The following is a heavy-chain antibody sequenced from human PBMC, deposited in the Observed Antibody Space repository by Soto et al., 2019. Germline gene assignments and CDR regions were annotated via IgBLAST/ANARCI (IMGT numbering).Heavy chain of an antibody. CDR1: GFTFSTFS. Sequence: EVQLVESGGGLVKPGGSLRLSCAASGFTFSTFSMNWVRQAPGKGLEWVSSISSGSTYVYYTDSVKGRFTISRDNVKNSLHLQVNSLRAEDTAVYYCARGWGTTVVTLDAFDIWGQGTMVTVSS. CDR3: ARGWGTTVVTLDAFDI. CDR2: ISSGSTYV. V-gene: IGHV3-21*01. J-gene: IGHJ3*02. D-gene: IGHD2-21*02.